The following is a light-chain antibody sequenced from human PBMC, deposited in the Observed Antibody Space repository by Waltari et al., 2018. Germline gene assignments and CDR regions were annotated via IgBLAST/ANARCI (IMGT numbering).Light chain of an antibody. CDR2: DVS. CDR3: SSQSSDDVVL. V-gene: IGLV2-14*03. Sequence: QSALTQPASVSGSPGQSITIPCTGTSSGVGTYNSVSWYQDHPGQGPKVIIYDVSDRPSGVSARFSGSKSGNTASLTISGLQAEDEADYYCSSQSSDDVVLFGGGTKVTVL. J-gene: IGLJ3*02. CDR1: SSGVGTYNS.